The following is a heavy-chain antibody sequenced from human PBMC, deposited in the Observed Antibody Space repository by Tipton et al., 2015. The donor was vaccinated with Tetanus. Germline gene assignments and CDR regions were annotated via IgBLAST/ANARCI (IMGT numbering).Heavy chain of an antibody. V-gene: IGHV4-34*01. CDR3: ARGPHVVVVAATEGDWYFDL. CDR2: INHSGST. J-gene: IGHJ2*01. Sequence: TLSLTCAAYGGSFSGYYWSWIRQPPGKGLEWIGEINHSGSTNYNPSLKSRVTISVDTSKNQFSLKLSSVTAADTAVYYCARGPHVVVVAATEGDWYFDLWGRGTLVTVSS. D-gene: IGHD2-15*01. CDR1: GGSFSGYY.